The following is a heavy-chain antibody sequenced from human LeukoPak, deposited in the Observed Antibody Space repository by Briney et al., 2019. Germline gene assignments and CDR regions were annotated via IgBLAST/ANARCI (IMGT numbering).Heavy chain of an antibody. D-gene: IGHD5-18*01. CDR1: GFTSSSYE. Sequence: GGSLRLSCAASGFTSSSYEMNWVREAPGKGLEWVSYISSSGSTIYYADSVKGQFTISRDNAKNSLYLKMNSLRAEDTPVYYLARVLDTAMVFDYWGQGTLLTVSS. J-gene: IGHJ4*02. CDR3: ARVLDTAMVFDY. V-gene: IGHV3-48*03. CDR2: ISSSGSTI.